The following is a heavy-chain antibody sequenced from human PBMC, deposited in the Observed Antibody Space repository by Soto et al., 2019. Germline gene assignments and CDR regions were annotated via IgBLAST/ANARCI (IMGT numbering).Heavy chain of an antibody. V-gene: IGHV4-59*01. D-gene: IGHD1-1*01. J-gene: IGHJ6*02. CDR1: GASISSYY. CDR2: VYYSGST. Sequence: PSETLSLTCSVSGASISSYYWTCIRQPPWKGLEWIGYVYYSGSTKYNPSLKSRVSISVDTSKKQFSLKLSSVTAADTAVYYCARAFPRYNWNHRDYYYNHMDFWDQGATVTVSS. CDR3: ARAFPRYNWNHRDYYYNHMDF.